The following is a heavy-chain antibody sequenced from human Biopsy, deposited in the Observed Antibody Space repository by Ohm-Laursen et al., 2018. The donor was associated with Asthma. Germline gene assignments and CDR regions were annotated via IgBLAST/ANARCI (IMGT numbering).Heavy chain of an antibody. Sequence: PGTLSLTCPVSGDSLRSTNYWAWVRQPPGNRLEWIGSVYHSGETYYSSSLRSRLTMSVDTSRNQFSLRLTSVTAADTAVYFCARHWSGNGRHDMYTWFDPWGLGTLVTVSS. CDR2: VYHSGET. CDR1: GDSLRSTNY. J-gene: IGHJ5*02. CDR3: ARHWSGNGRHDMYTWFDP. V-gene: IGHV4-39*01. D-gene: IGHD1-1*01.